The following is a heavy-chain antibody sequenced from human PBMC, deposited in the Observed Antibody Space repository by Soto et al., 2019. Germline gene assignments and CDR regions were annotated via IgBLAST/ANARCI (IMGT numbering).Heavy chain of an antibody. D-gene: IGHD2-2*01. CDR2: IIPIFGIA. J-gene: IGHJ3*02. V-gene: IGHV1-69*08. CDR3: ARDHGYCSTTTCYIASDI. CDR1: GGTFSSYT. Sequence: QVQLVQSGAEVKKPGSSLMVSCKASGGTFSSYTISWVRQAPGQGLEWMGRIIPIFGIANYAQKFQGRVTITADKATSAAYMELSSLRSEDTAVYYCARDHGYCSTTTCYIASDIWGQGTMVTVSS.